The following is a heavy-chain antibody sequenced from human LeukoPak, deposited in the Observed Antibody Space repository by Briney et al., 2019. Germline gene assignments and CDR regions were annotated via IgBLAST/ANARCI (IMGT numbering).Heavy chain of an antibody. V-gene: IGHV3-33*01. CDR2: IWYDGSNK. Sequence: GRSLRLSCAVSGFTFSNYDMHWVRQAPGKGLEWVAVIWYDGSNKYYADSVKGRFTISRDNSKNTLYLQMNSLRAEDTAVYYCARDNYGMDVWGQGTTVTVSS. CDR1: GFTFSNYD. CDR3: ARDNYGMDV. J-gene: IGHJ6*02.